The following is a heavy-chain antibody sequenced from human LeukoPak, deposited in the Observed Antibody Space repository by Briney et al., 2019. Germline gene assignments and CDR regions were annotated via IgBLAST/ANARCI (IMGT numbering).Heavy chain of an antibody. J-gene: IGHJ6*02. V-gene: IGHV3-30*18. CDR2: ISHDGNDK. CDR3: AKAQGTLVNFYAYGMDV. D-gene: IGHD3-22*01. Sequence: GGSLRLSCAASGFTFSSYGMHWVRQAPGKGLEWVAGISHDGNDKYSADFVEGRFTISRDTSNNTLYLQMSSLTTEDTAVYYCAKAQGTLVNFYAYGMDVWGHGTTVTVSS. CDR1: GFTFSSYG.